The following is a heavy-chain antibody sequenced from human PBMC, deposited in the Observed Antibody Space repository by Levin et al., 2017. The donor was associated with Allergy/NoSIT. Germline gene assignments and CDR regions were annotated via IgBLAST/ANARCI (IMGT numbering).Heavy chain of an antibody. V-gene: IGHV3-23*01. CDR1: GFTFASYA. CDR3: AKGRGYCSGGTCYYPNDAFDL. J-gene: IGHJ3*01. CDR2: VSASGSNT. Sequence: PGGSLRLSCAASGFTFASYAMTWVRQAPGKGLEWVSGVSASGSNTDYADSVKGRFTISRDNSKNTLYLQMNSLTAEDTAVFYCAKGRGYCSGGTCYYPNDAFDLWGQGTMVTVSS. D-gene: IGHD2-15*01.